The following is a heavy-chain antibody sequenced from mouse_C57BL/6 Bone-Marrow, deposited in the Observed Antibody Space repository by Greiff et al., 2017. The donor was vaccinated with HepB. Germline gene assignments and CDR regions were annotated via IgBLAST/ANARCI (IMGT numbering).Heavy chain of an antibody. Sequence: VQLQQPGAELVKPGASVKMSCKASGYTFTSYWITWVKQRPGQGLEWIGDIYPGSGSTNYNEKFKSKATLTVDTSSSTAYMQLSSLTSEDSAVYYCARSPIYYYGSSSWFAYWGQGTLVTVSA. CDR3: ARSPIYYYGSSSWFAY. CDR2: IYPGSGST. V-gene: IGHV1-55*01. J-gene: IGHJ3*01. CDR1: GYTFTSYW. D-gene: IGHD1-1*01.